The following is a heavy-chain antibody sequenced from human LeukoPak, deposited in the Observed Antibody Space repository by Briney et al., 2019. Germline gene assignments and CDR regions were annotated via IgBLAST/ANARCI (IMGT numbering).Heavy chain of an antibody. J-gene: IGHJ5*02. V-gene: IGHV4-4*07. CDR1: GGSISNYY. CDR2: IYSSGTT. CDR3: ASGSSGYDP. Sequence: PSETLSVTCTVSGGSISNYYWSWIRQPAGKGLEWIGRIYSSGTTIYNPSLKSRVTMSVDTSKNQFSLKLSSVTAADTAVYFCASGSSGYDPWGQGTLVTVSS. D-gene: IGHD5-12*01.